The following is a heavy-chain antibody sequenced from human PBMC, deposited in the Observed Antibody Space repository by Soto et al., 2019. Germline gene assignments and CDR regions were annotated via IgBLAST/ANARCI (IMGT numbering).Heavy chain of an antibody. J-gene: IGHJ6*02. D-gene: IGHD3-10*01. CDR2: IWYDGSNK. CDR1: GFTFSSYG. V-gene: IGHV3-33*01. CDR3: ASHGGITMVRGALDV. Sequence: QVQLVESGGGVVQPGRSLRLSCAASGFTFSSYGMHWVRQAPGKGLEWVAVIWYDGSNKYYADSVKGRFTISRDNSKNALYRQMNSLRAEDTAVYYCASHGGITMVRGALDVWGQGTTVTVSS.